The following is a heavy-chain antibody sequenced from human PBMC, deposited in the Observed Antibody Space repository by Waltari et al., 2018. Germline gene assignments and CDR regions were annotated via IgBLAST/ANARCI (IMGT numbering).Heavy chain of an antibody. CDR2: RWYNESNK. J-gene: IGHJ4*02. CDR3: AVSGIAARPPRY. CDR1: GFIFTSYG. Sequence: QVQLVESGGGVVQPGRSLRLSCAASGFIFTSYGMHWVRQAPGKRLEWMEVRWYNESNKYYADSVKGRFTISRDNSNNTLYLEMNRLRAEDTAMYYCAVSGIAARPPRYWGQGTLVTVSS. D-gene: IGHD6-6*01. V-gene: IGHV3-33*08.